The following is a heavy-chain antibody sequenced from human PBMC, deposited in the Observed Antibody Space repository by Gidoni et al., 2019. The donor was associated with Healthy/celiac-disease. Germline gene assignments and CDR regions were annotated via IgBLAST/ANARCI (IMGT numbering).Heavy chain of an antibody. J-gene: IGHJ6*02. CDR1: GYTFTSYD. Sequence: QVQLVQSGAEVKKPGASVKVSCKASGYTFTSYDINWVRQATGQGLEWMGWMNPNSGNTGYAQKFQGRVTMTRNTSISTAYMELSSLRSEDTAVYYCARGLSRTIFGVVNYYYYGMDVWGQGTTVTVSS. CDR2: MNPNSGNT. CDR3: ARGLSRTIFGVVNYYYYGMDV. D-gene: IGHD3-3*01. V-gene: IGHV1-8*01.